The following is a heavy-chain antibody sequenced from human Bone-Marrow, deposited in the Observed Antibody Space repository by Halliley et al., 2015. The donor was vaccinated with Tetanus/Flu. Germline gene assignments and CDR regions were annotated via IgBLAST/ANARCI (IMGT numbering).Heavy chain of an antibody. D-gene: IGHD3-10*01. CDR3: VRWGYGSGSYPDY. Sequence: WVSVIYNAGSTYYADPVKGRFTISRDNSKNTLGLQMNSLRPEDTAVYFCVRWGYGSGSYPDYWGQGTLVTVSS. J-gene: IGHJ4*02. CDR2: IYNAGST. V-gene: IGHV3-53*01.